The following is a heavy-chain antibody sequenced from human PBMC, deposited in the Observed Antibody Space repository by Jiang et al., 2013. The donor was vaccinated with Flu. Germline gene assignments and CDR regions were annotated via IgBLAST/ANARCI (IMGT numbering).Heavy chain of an antibody. CDR3: ARDLTVVTAILLNYYYGMDV. CDR1: GYSISSGYY. J-gene: IGHJ6*04. Sequence: PGLVKPSETLSLTCAVSGYSISSGYYWGWIRQPPGKGLEWIGSIYHSGSTYYNPSLKSRVTISVDTSKNQFSLKLSSVTAADTAVYYCARDLTVVTAILLNYYYGMDVWGKGTTVTVSS. V-gene: IGHV4-38-2*02. D-gene: IGHD2-21*02. CDR2: IYHSGST.